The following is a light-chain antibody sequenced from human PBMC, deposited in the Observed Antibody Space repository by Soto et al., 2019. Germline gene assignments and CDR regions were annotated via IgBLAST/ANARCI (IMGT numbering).Light chain of an antibody. V-gene: IGLV4-60*02. CDR3: ETWDINTQV. Sequence: QPVLTQSSSASASLGSSVKLTCTLSRGHSSYIIAWHQQQPGKAPRYLMKLEGSGSYNKGSGVPDRFSGSSSGSDRYLTISNLQFEDEADYYCETWDINTQVFGGGTKVTVL. J-gene: IGLJ2*01. CDR2: LEGSGSY. CDR1: RGHSSYI.